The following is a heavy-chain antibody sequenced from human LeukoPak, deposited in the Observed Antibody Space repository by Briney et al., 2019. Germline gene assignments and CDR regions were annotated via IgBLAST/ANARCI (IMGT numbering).Heavy chain of an antibody. CDR3: ARDGVGRDGYNSYYFDY. V-gene: IGHV1-69*05. Sequence: SVKVSCKASGGTFSSYAISWVRQAPGQGLEWMGRIIPIFGTANYTQKFQGRVTITTDESTSTAYMELSSLRSEDTAVYYCARDGVGRDGYNSYYFDYWGQGTLVTVSS. CDR1: GGTFSSYA. CDR2: IIPIFGTA. D-gene: IGHD5-24*01. J-gene: IGHJ4*02.